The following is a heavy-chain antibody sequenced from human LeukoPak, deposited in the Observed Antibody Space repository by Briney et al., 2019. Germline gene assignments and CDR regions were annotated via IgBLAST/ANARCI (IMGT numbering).Heavy chain of an antibody. Sequence: ASVKVSCKASGYTFTSYAMNWVRQAPGQGLEWMGWINTNTGNPTYAQGFTGRFVFSLDTSVSTAYLQISSLKAEDTAVYYCALSHDSRGYYPYYFDYWGQGTLVTVSS. V-gene: IGHV7-4-1*02. CDR3: ALSHDSRGYYPYYFDY. J-gene: IGHJ4*02. D-gene: IGHD3-22*01. CDR2: INTNTGNP. CDR1: GYTFTSYA.